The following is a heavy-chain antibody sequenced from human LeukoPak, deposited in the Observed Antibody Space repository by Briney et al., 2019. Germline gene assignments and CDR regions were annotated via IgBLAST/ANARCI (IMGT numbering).Heavy chain of an antibody. CDR2: IWYGGSNK. Sequence: PGRSLRLSCAASGFTFSSYGMHWVRQAPGKGLEWVAVIWYGGSNKYYADSVKGRFTISRDNSKNTLYLQMNSLRAEDTAVYYCARGGSTVTTGFDYWGQGTLVTVSS. CDR3: ARGGSTVTTGFDY. D-gene: IGHD4-17*01. V-gene: IGHV3-33*01. CDR1: GFTFSSYG. J-gene: IGHJ4*02.